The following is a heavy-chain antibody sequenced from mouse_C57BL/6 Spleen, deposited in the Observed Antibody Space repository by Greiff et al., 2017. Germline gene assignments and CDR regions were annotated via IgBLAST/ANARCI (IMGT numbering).Heavy chain of an antibody. CDR3: TTRITTVVATDWYFDV. CDR1: GFNIKDDY. CDR2: IDPENGDT. D-gene: IGHD1-1*01. Sequence: DVKLQESGAELVRPGASVKLSCTASGFNIKDDYMHWVKQRPEQGLEWIGWIDPENGDTEYASKFQGKATITADTSSNTAYLQLSSLTSEDTAVYYCTTRITTVVATDWYFDVWGTGTTVTVSS. V-gene: IGHV14-4*01. J-gene: IGHJ1*03.